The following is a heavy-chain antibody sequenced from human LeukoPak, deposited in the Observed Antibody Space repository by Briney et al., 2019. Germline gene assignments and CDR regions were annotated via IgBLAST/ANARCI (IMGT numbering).Heavy chain of an antibody. CDR2: IIPIFGTA. Sequence: ASVKVSCKASGGTFSSYAISWVRQAPGQGLEWMGGIIPIFGTANYAQKFQGRVTITTDESTSTAYMELSSLRSEDTAVYYCARDLGGIAARPHAFDIWGQGTMVTVSS. CDR3: ARDLGGIAARPHAFDI. D-gene: IGHD6-6*01. CDR1: GGTFSSYA. V-gene: IGHV1-69*05. J-gene: IGHJ3*02.